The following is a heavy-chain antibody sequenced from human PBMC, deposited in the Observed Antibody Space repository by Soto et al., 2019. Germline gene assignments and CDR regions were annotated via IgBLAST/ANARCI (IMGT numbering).Heavy chain of an antibody. CDR1: GFTFSDYY. Sequence: QVQLVESGGGLVKPGGSLRLSCAASGFTFSDYYMSWIRQAPGKGLEWVSYISSSGSTIYYADSVKGRFTISRDNAKNSLYLQMNSLRAEDTAVYYCAREGYCSSTSCYAEDYYYYYMDVWGKGTTVTVSS. CDR2: ISSSGSTI. D-gene: IGHD2-2*01. V-gene: IGHV3-11*01. J-gene: IGHJ6*03. CDR3: AREGYCSSTSCYAEDYYYYYMDV.